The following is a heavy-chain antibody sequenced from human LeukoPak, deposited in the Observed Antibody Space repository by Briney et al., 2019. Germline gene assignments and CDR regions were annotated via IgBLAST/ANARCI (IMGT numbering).Heavy chain of an antibody. CDR3: AREGYYGSGSPPSLYFDY. CDR1: GFTFRNYV. V-gene: IGHV3-30-3*01. D-gene: IGHD3-10*01. J-gene: IGHJ4*02. CDR2: TSSDLNVK. Sequence: GGSLGLSCAASGFTFRNYVIHWVRRAPGKGLEWVAVTSSDLNVKLYADSVKGRFTISRDNSRSTLYLQMNSLRPEDTAIYYCAREGYYGSGSPPSLYFDYWGQGTLVTVSS.